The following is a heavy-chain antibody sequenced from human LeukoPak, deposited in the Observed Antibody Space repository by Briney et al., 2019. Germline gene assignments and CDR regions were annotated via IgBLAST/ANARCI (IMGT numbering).Heavy chain of an antibody. Sequence: GGSLRLSCAASGFTVSSNYMSWVRQAPGKGLEWGSVIYSGGSTYYADSVKGRFTISRDNSKNTLYLQMNSLRAEDTAVYYCARVFPEVTHFDYWGQGTLVTVSS. CDR2: IYSGGST. CDR3: ARVFPEVTHFDY. CDR1: GFTVSSNY. J-gene: IGHJ4*02. V-gene: IGHV3-53*01. D-gene: IGHD5-18*01.